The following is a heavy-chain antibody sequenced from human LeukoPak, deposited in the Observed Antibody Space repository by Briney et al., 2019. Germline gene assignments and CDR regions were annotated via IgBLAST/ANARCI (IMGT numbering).Heavy chain of an antibody. CDR2: FNHSGST. CDR3: ARGGRITIFGPSGRPHAFDI. Sequence: SETLSPTSAVMGGSSSGNYWSGIRRPPGKGREWFGEFNHSGSTNYNPSLKSRVTISVDTSKNQFSLKLSSVTAADTAVYYCARGGRITIFGPSGRPHAFDIWGQGTMVTVSS. J-gene: IGHJ3*02. D-gene: IGHD3-3*01. CDR1: GGSSSGNY. V-gene: IGHV4-34*01.